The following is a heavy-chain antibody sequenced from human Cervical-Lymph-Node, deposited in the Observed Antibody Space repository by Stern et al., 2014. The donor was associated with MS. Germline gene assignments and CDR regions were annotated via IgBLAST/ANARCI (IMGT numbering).Heavy chain of an antibody. CDR2: IYWDDEK. CDR1: GFSLSTTGEG. Sequence: VKLGESGPTLVQPTKTLTLTCTFSGFSLSTTGEGVVRIRPPPGKALEWLVLIYWDDEKHTSPFLGSSITITENTINNYVVITMTNMDPVDTATYYCAHGRGSSYYIFDYWGQGTLVTVSA. CDR3: AHGRGSSYYIFDY. V-gene: IGHV2-5*02. J-gene: IGHJ4*02. D-gene: IGHD6-13*01.